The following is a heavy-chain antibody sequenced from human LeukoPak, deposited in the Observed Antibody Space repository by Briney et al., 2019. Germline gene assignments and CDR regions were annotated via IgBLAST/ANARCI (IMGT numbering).Heavy chain of an antibody. D-gene: IGHD4-23*01. J-gene: IGHJ4*02. V-gene: IGHV4-39*07. CDR3: ARLPDDYGGNSEYYFDY. CDR1: GGSISSSSYY. Sequence: SETLSLTCTVSGGSISSSSYYWGWIRQPPGKGLEWIGSIYYSGSTYYNPSLKSRVTISVDTSKNQFSLKLSSVTAADTAVYYCARLPDDYGGNSEYYFDYWGQGTLVTVSS. CDR2: IYYSGST.